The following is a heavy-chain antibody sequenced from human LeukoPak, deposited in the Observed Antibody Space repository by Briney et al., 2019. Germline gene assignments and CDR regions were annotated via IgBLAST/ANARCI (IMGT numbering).Heavy chain of an antibody. CDR3: AKDSSGSYYSGGFDY. CDR2: ISHDGSDK. Sequence: GGTLRLSCAASGLTFFSSYGMHWVRPAPGKGLEWVAGISHDGSDKYYVDSVKGRFTISRDNSKNTLYLQMNTLRTEDTAVYYCAKDSSGSYYSGGFDYWGQGALVTVSS. D-gene: IGHD3-10*01. J-gene: IGHJ4*02. CDR1: GLTFFSSYG. V-gene: IGHV3-30*18.